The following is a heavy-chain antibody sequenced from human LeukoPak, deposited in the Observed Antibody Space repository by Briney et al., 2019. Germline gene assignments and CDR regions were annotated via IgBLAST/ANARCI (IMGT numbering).Heavy chain of an antibody. Sequence: SVKVSCKASGGTFSSYAISWVRQAPGQGLEWMGRIIPILGIANYAQKFQGRVTITADKSTSTAYMELSSLGSEDTAVYYCAREVVDTAMVTFDYWGQGTLVTVSS. CDR3: AREVVDTAMVTFDY. V-gene: IGHV1-69*04. J-gene: IGHJ4*02. CDR2: IIPILGIA. CDR1: GGTFSSYA. D-gene: IGHD5-18*01.